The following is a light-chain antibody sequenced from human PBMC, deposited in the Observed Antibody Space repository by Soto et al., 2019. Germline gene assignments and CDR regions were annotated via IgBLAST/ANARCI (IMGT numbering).Light chain of an antibody. CDR1: QSISSY. CDR3: QQRTHWPS. V-gene: IGKV3-11*01. J-gene: IGKJ5*01. CDR2: DAS. Sequence: EIVLTQSPATLSLSPGERATLSCRASQSISSYLAWYQQKPGQAPRLLIYDASNRAAGIPARFSGSGSGTDFTLTISSLEPEDFALYYCQQRTHWPSFGQGTRLEIK.